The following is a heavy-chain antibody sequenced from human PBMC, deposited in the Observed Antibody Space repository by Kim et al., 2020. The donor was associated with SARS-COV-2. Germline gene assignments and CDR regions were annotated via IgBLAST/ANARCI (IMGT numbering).Heavy chain of an antibody. CDR3: ARGGGLLCFVELLYGYY. Sequence: GGSLRLSCAASGFTLSSYWMSWVRQAPGKGLEWVANIKQDGSEKYYVDSVKGRFTISRDNAKNSLYLQMNSLSAEDTAVYYCARGGGLLCFVELLYGYY. D-gene: IGHD3-10*01. J-gene: IGHJ6*01. CDR1: GFTLSSYW. CDR2: IKQDGSEK. V-gene: IGHV3-7*03.